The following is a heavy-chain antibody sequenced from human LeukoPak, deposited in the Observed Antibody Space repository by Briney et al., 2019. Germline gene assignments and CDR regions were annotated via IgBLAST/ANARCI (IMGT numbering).Heavy chain of an antibody. J-gene: IGHJ1*01. D-gene: IGHD3-10*01. CDR3: ARVNLWPLGWFGGSAPPDY. CDR2: ISSTSAYI. Sequence: GGSLRLSCVASGFTFSSYSMNWVRQAPGRGLEWVSSISSTSAYIYYADSVRGRFTISRDNAKNSLYLQMNSLRAEDTAMYYCARVNLWPLGWFGGSAPPDYWGQGTLVTVSS. V-gene: IGHV3-21*01. CDR1: GFTFSSYS.